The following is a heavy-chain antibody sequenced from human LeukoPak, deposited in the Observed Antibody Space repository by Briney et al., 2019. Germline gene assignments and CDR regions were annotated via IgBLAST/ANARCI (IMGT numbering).Heavy chain of an antibody. CDR3: ATAMTWISAPSY. D-gene: IGHD5-12*01. V-gene: IGHV3-15*01. J-gene: IGHJ4*02. Sequence: GSLRLSCTASGFSFSNAYMNWVRQAPGKGLEWIGRIKTKTDGGTPDYAAPVKDRFTISRDDSKSTLYLQMDSLKTEDTAMYYCATAMTWISAPSYWGQGTLVTVSS. CDR2: IKTKTDGGTP. CDR1: GFSFSNAY.